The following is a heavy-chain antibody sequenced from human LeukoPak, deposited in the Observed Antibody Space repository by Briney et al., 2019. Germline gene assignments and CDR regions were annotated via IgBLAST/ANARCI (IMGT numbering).Heavy chain of an antibody. CDR3: ASGHDYGDSRLDY. CDR1: GFTFSSYA. V-gene: IGHV3-66*01. J-gene: IGHJ4*02. Sequence: PGGSLRLSCAASGFTFSSYAMSWVRQAPGKGLEWVSVIYSGGSTYYADSVKGRFTISRDNSKNTLYLQMNSLRAEDTAVYYCASGHDYGDSRLDYWGQGTLVTVSS. D-gene: IGHD4-17*01. CDR2: IYSGGST.